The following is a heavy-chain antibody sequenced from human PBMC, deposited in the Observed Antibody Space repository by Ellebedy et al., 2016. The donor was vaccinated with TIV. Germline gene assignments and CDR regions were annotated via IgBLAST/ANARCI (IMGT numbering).Heavy chain of an antibody. D-gene: IGHD3-10*01. Sequence: GSLRLSXAVSSGSISSSNWWSWVRQPPGKGLEWIGYIYYSGSTNYNPSLKSRVTISVDTSKNQFSLKLSSVTAADTAVYYCASMVRGVIITLDYWGQGTLVTVSS. CDR1: SGSISSSNW. CDR2: IYYSGST. V-gene: IGHV4-4*02. CDR3: ASMVRGVIITLDY. J-gene: IGHJ4*02.